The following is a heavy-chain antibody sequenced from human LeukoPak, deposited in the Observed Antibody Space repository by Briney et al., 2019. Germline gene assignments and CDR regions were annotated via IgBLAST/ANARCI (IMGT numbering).Heavy chain of an antibody. CDR3: AREYYYHSSGYYPPHAFDI. Sequence: PSETLSLTCTVSGGSISSSSYYWSWIRQPPGKGLEWIGSIYYSGSTYYNPSLKSRVTISVDTSKKQFSLKLSSVTAADTAVYYCAREYYYHSSGYYPPHAFDIWGQGTMVTVSS. D-gene: IGHD3-22*01. CDR2: IYYSGST. CDR1: GGSISSSSYY. V-gene: IGHV4-39*07. J-gene: IGHJ3*02.